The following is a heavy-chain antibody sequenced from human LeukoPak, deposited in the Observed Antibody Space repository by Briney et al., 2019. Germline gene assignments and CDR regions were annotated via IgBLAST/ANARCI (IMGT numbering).Heavy chain of an antibody. CDR1: GYTFMNYG. Sequence: ASVKVSCKASGYTFMNYGISWVRQAPGQGLEWMGWISAYNGNTNSAQNLQGRVTMTTDTSTTTAYMELRSLRSDDTAVYYCARAQRSDYGMDVWGQGTTVIVSS. V-gene: IGHV1-18*01. D-gene: IGHD3-10*01. CDR2: ISAYNGNT. CDR3: ARAQRSDYGMDV. J-gene: IGHJ6*02.